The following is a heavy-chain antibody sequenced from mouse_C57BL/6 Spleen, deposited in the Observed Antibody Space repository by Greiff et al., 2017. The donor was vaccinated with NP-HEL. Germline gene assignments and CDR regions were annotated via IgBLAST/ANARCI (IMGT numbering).Heavy chain of an antibody. V-gene: IGHV1-80*01. CDR3: ASGTGREGYAMDY. CDR1: GYAFSSYW. Sequence: VKLMESGAELVKPGASVKISCKASGYAFSSYWMNWVKQRPGKGLEWIGQIYPGDGDTNYNGKFKGKATLTADKSSSTAYMQLSSLTSEDSAVYVCASGTGREGYAMDYWGQGTSVTVSS. D-gene: IGHD4-1*01. CDR2: IYPGDGDT. J-gene: IGHJ4*01.